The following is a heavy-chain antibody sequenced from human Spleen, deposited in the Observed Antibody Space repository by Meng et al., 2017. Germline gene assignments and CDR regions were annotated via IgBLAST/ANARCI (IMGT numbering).Heavy chain of an antibody. V-gene: IGHV1-46*03. J-gene: IGHJ4*02. CDR1: GYTFTSYY. CDR3: VRELRDTLYFDY. CDR2: LNPSVGST. Sequence: QVQLVQSGAEVEKPEASVKVSCKASGYTFTSYYMHWVRQAPGQGLEWMGILNPSVGSTTYAQKFEGRVTMTRDTSTSTVYMELSSLTSEDTAVYYCVRELRDTLYFDYWGQGTLVTVSS. D-gene: IGHD5-24*01.